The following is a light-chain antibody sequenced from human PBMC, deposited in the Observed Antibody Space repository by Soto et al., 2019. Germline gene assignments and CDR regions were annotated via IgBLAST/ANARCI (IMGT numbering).Light chain of an antibody. CDR2: EVS. CDR3: CSYAGGSTLYV. Sequence: QSALTQPASVSGSPGQSITISCTGASSDVGAYNLVSWYQQHPGKAPKLMISEVSQRPSEVSNRFSGSKSGNAASLTISGLQAEDEADYYCCSYAGGSTLYVFGTGTKVTVL. V-gene: IGLV2-23*02. J-gene: IGLJ1*01. CDR1: SSDVGAYNL.